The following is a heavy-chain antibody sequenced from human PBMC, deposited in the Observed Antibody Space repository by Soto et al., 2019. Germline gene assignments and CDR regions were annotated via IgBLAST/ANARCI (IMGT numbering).Heavy chain of an antibody. D-gene: IGHD6-19*01. Sequence: EVQLVESGGGLVKPGGSLRLSCAASGFAFSNAWMSWVRQAPGKGLEWVGRIKSKGEGGTTDYAAPVKGRFTISKDDSKNTLYLQMNSLKTEDTAVYHCTTGLGRSDHDYWGQGTLVTVSS. J-gene: IGHJ4*02. CDR2: IKSKGEGGTT. CDR1: GFAFSNAW. V-gene: IGHV3-15*01. CDR3: TTGLGRSDHDY.